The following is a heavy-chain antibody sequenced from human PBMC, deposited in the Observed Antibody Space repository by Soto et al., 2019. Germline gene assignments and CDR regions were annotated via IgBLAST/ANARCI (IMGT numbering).Heavy chain of an antibody. D-gene: IGHD6-13*01. J-gene: IGHJ4*02. V-gene: IGHV1-18*01. Sequence: QVQLVQSGAEVKKPGASVKVSCKASGYTFTSYGISWVRQAPGQGLEWMGWISAYNGNTKYAQKFQGRVTMTTDTATSTAYREVRGLRSDDTAVYYCARGAAAGLNDYWGQGTLVTVSS. CDR2: ISAYNGNT. CDR1: GYTFTSYG. CDR3: ARGAAAGLNDY.